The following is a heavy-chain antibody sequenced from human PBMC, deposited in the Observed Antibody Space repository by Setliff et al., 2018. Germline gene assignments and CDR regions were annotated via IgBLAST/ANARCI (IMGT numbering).Heavy chain of an antibody. D-gene: IGHD5-18*01. CDR2: IYPGDSDT. J-gene: IGHJ6*02. CDR3: ARVTPDYYYYYGMDV. V-gene: IGHV5-51*01. Sequence: PGESLKISCKGSGYSFTSYWIGWVRQMPGKGLEWMGIIYPGDSDTRYSPSFQGQVTISADKSISTAHLQWSSLKASDTAMYYCARVTPDYYYYYGMDVWGQGTKVTVSS. CDR1: GYSFTSYW.